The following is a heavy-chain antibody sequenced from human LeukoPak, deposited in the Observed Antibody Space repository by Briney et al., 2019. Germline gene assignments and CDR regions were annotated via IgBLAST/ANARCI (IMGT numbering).Heavy chain of an antibody. CDR1: GGSITSSSYY. J-gene: IGHJ4*02. D-gene: IGHD2-8*01. CDR2: IYYSGST. V-gene: IGHV4-39*07. CDR3: ARVTKGGTYYFDY. Sequence: SETLSLTCTVSGGSITSSSYYWGWIRQPPGKGLEWIGSIYYSGSTYYNPSLKSRVTISLDTSKNQFSLKLSSVTAADTAVYYCARVTKGGTYYFDYWGQGILVTVSS.